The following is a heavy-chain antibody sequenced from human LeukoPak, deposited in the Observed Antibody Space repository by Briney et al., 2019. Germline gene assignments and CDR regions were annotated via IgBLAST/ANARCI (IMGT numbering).Heavy chain of an antibody. CDR2: ISYDGSNK. Sequence: GRSLRLSCAASGFTFSSYGMHWVRQAPGKGLEWVAVISYDGSNKYYADSVKGRFTISRDNSKNTLYLQMNSLRAEDTAVYYCAKLLAGTFDYWGQGTLVTVSS. V-gene: IGHV3-30*18. D-gene: IGHD6-19*01. CDR1: GFTFSSYG. J-gene: IGHJ4*02. CDR3: AKLLAGTFDY.